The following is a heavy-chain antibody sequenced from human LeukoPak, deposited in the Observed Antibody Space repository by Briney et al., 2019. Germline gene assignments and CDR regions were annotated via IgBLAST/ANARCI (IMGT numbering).Heavy chain of an antibody. Sequence: ASVKVSFKASGYTFTGYYMHWVRQAPGQGLEWMGWMNPDSTNTGYAQKFQGRVTMTRDTSMSTAYMELSSLTSEDTAVYYCARVPSLGYCSGGSCYRFDHWGQGTLVAVSS. V-gene: IGHV1-8*02. J-gene: IGHJ4*02. CDR3: ARVPSLGYCSGGSCYRFDH. CDR1: GYTFTGYY. D-gene: IGHD2-15*01. CDR2: MNPDSTNT.